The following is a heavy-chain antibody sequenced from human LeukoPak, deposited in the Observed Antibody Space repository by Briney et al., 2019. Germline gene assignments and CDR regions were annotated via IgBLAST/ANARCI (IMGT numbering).Heavy chain of an antibody. Sequence: ASVKVSCKASGYTFANYGISWVRQAPGQGLEWMGIINPSAGTTTYAQKFQGRVTMTRDTSTSTVYMELSSLTSEDTAVYYCARGKSSVWPAWLCMDVWGQGTTVTISS. CDR2: INPSAGTT. J-gene: IGHJ6*02. CDR3: ARGKSSVWPAWLCMDV. V-gene: IGHV1-46*01. CDR1: GYTFANYG. D-gene: IGHD6-19*01.